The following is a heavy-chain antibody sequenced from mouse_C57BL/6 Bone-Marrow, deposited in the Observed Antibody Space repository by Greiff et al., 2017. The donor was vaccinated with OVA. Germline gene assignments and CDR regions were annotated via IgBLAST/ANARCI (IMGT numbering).Heavy chain of an antibody. Sequence: LVESGAELVKPGASVKISCKASGYAFSSYWMNWVKQRPGKGLEWIGQIYPGDGDTNYNGKFKGKATLTADKSSSTAYMQLSSLTSEDSAVYFCARNQDYGIGYAMDYWGQGTSVTVSS. CDR1: GYAFSSYW. J-gene: IGHJ4*01. CDR2: IYPGDGDT. D-gene: IGHD1-1*01. V-gene: IGHV1-80*01. CDR3: ARNQDYGIGYAMDY.